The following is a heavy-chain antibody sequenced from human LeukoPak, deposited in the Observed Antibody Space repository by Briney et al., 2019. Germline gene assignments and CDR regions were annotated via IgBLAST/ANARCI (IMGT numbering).Heavy chain of an antibody. V-gene: IGHV1-2*02. CDR1: GYTLNRYG. J-gene: IGHJ4*02. D-gene: IGHD5/OR15-5a*01. CDR3: AREVAVSSTKRFDY. CDR2: INTDSGVK. Sequence: ASVKVFCKASGYTLNRYGISWVRQAPGQGLEWMGWINTDSGVKNYAQKFQGRVTMTRDTSITTVYMELSGLGSDDSALYYCAREVAVSSTKRFDYWGQGTLVTVSS.